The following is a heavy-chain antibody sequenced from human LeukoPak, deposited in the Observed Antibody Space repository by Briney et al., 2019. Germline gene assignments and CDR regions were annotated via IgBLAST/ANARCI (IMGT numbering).Heavy chain of an antibody. Sequence: PGGSLRLSCAASGFTFSSYAMHWVRQAPGKGLEWVAVISYDGSNKYYADSVKGRFTISRDNSKNTLYLQMNSLRAEDTAVYYCARGPYPYGWYASYRGQGTLVTVSS. CDR2: ISYDGSNK. J-gene: IGHJ4*02. V-gene: IGHV3-30*04. D-gene: IGHD6-19*01. CDR1: GFTFSSYA. CDR3: ARGPYPYGWYASY.